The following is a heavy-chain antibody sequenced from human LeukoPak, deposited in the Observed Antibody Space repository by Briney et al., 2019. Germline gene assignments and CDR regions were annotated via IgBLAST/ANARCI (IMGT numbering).Heavy chain of an antibody. Sequence: GGSLRLSCAASGFTFSSYWMSWVRQAPGKGLEWVAVISYDGSNKYYADSVKGRITISRDNSKNTLYLQMNSLRAEDTAVYYCARRSGSYLYYFDYWGQGTLVTVSS. CDR2: ISYDGSNK. V-gene: IGHV3-30-3*01. D-gene: IGHD3-10*01. J-gene: IGHJ4*02. CDR3: ARRSGSYLYYFDY. CDR1: GFTFSSYW.